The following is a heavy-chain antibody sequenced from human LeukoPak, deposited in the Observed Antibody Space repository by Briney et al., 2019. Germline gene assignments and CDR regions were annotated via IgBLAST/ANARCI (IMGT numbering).Heavy chain of an antibody. CDR1: GYTFTNYG. V-gene: IGHV1-18*01. D-gene: IGHD2/OR15-2a*01. CDR2: ISAYNGHT. J-gene: IGHJ4*02. CDR3: ARAGLSGFEY. Sequence: ASVKVSCKTSGYTFTNYGITWMRPAPGQGLEWMGWISAYNGHTNYAQKFQGRVIMTTDTSTNIAYMELKNLRSDDTAVYYCARAGLSGFEYWGQGTLVTVSS.